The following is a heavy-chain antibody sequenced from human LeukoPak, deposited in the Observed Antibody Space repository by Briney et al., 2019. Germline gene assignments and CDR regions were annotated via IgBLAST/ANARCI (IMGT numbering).Heavy chain of an antibody. Sequence: ASVKVSCKASGYIFTSYYLHWVRQPPRQGLEWMGIINPSDSGTSYAQKFHGRVTMTRDTSTSTVYMELSSLRSEDTAVYYCARGDDMVRGFIWFDPWGQGTLVTVSS. CDR3: ARGDDMVRGFIWFDP. J-gene: IGHJ5*02. CDR2: INPSDSGT. D-gene: IGHD3-10*01. CDR1: GYIFTSYY. V-gene: IGHV1-46*01.